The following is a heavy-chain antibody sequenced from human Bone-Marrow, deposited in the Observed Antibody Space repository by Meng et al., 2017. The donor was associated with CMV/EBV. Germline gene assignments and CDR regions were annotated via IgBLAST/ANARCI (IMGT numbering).Heavy chain of an antibody. V-gene: IGHV3-7*01. CDR2: IKQDGSEK. Sequence: GESLKISCAASGFTFSSYWMSWVRQAPGKGLEWVANIKQDGSEKYYADSVKGRFTISRDNSKNTLYLQMNSLRAEDTAVYYCAKSLPPIQLRPRGAFDIWGQGTMVTVSS. J-gene: IGHJ3*02. CDR3: AKSLPPIQLRPRGAFDI. D-gene: IGHD2-2*02. CDR1: GFTFSSYW.